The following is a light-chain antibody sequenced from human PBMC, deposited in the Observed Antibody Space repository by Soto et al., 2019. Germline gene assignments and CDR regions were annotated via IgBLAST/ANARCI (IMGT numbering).Light chain of an antibody. Sequence: QSALTQPASVSGSPGQSITISCTGTSSDVGGYSYVSWYQHHPGKAPELMIYDVSNRPSGVSNRFSGSKSGNTASLTISGLQAEDEADYYCSSYTSSSSVIFGGGTKLTVL. CDR1: SSDVGGYSY. V-gene: IGLV2-14*03. CDR2: DVS. CDR3: SSYTSSSSVI. J-gene: IGLJ2*01.